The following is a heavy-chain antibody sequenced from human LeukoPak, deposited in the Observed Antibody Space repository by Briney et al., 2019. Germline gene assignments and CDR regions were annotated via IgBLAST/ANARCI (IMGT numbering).Heavy chain of an antibody. V-gene: IGHV1-69*13. CDR2: IIPISGTA. CDR1: GGTLSSYA. Sequence: EASVKVSCKASGGTLSSYAISWVRQAPGQGLEWMGGIIPISGTANYAQKFQGRVTITADESTSTAYMELSSLRSGDTAVYYCARGLDYYYYMDVWGKGTTVTVSS. D-gene: IGHD3/OR15-3a*01. J-gene: IGHJ6*03. CDR3: ARGLDYYYYMDV.